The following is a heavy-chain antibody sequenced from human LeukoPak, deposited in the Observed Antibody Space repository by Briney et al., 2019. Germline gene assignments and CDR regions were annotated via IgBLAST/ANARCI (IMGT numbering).Heavy chain of an antibody. V-gene: IGHV1-69*04. D-gene: IGHD3-22*01. CDR2: IIPILGTA. Sequence: ASVKVSCKASGGTFSSYAISWVRQAPGQGLEWMGRIIPILGTANYAQKFQGRVTITADKSTSTAYMELSSLRSEDTAVYYCARDDVGRYYDSSGSAFDIWGQGTMVTVSS. J-gene: IGHJ3*02. CDR3: ARDDVGRYYDSSGSAFDI. CDR1: GGTFSSYA.